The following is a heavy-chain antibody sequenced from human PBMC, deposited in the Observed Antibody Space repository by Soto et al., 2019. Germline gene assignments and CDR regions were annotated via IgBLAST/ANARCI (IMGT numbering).Heavy chain of an antibody. CDR2: IIPIFGTA. V-gene: IGHV1-69*13. CDR1: GYTFTSYG. CDR3: ARSTMVRFSSFGSWFDP. Sequence: ASVKVSCKASGYTFTSYGISWVRQAPGQGLEWMGGIIPIFGTANYAQKFQGRVTITADESTSTAYMELSSLRSEDTAGYYCARSTMVRFSSFGSWFDPWGQGTLVTVSS. J-gene: IGHJ5*02. D-gene: IGHD3-10*01.